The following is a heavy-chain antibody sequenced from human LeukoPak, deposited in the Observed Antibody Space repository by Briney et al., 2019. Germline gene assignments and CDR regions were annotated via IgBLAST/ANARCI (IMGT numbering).Heavy chain of an antibody. CDR2: ISGSGGST. CDR3: AKGGDTIFGVVIPNNWFDP. J-gene: IGHJ5*02. Sequence: GGSLRLSCAASGFTFSSYAMSWVRQAPGKGLEWVSAISGSGGSTYYADSVKGRFTISRSNSKNTLYLQMNSLRAEDTAVYYCAKGGDTIFGVVIPNNWFDPWGQGTLVTVSS. D-gene: IGHD3-3*01. V-gene: IGHV3-23*01. CDR1: GFTFSSYA.